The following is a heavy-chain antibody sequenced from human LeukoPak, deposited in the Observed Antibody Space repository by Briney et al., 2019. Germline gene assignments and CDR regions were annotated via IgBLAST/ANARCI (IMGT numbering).Heavy chain of an antibody. CDR3: TTALRYAAYYYYGMDV. CDR1: GFTFSNAW. CDR2: IKSKTDGGTT. Sequence: PGGSLGLSCAASGFTFSNAWMSWVRQAPGKGLEWVGRIKSKTDGGTTDYAAPVKGRFTISRDDSKNTLYLQMNSLKTEDTAVYYCTTALRYAAYYYYGMDVWGQGTTVTVSS. V-gene: IGHV3-15*01. J-gene: IGHJ6*02. D-gene: IGHD2-2*01.